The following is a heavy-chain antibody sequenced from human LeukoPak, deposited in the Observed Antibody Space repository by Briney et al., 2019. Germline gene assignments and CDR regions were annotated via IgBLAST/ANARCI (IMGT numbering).Heavy chain of an antibody. J-gene: IGHJ4*02. CDR1: GFTFSSYSM. Sequence: GSLRLSCAASGFTFSSYSMNWVRQPPGKGLEWIGEIYHSGSSNYNPSLKSRVTISVDKSKNQLSLKLSSVTAADTAVYYCARDIGARRDNYWGQGTLVTVSS. V-gene: IGHV4-4*02. CDR2: IYHSGSS. CDR3: ARDIGARRDNY. D-gene: IGHD3-16*01.